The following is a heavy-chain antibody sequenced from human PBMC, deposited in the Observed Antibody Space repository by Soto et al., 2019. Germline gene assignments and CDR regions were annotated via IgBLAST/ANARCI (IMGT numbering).Heavy chain of an antibody. CDR3: ARMIFGRSGAYYFHS. Sequence: PRQARTLSCSRSAFSLSTSRMSISWIRQPPGKALEWLARIDWDDAKYFNTSLKTRLTVSKDTSKTQVVLTMTNMDPVDTGTYYCARMIFGRSGAYYFHSWGQGILVTVSS. CDR1: AFSLSTSRMS. V-gene: IGHV2-70*11. J-gene: IGHJ4*02. D-gene: IGHD3-3*01. CDR2: IDWDDAK.